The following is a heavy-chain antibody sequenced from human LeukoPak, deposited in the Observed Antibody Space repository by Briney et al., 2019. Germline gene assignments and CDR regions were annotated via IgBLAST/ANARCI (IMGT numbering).Heavy chain of an antibody. D-gene: IGHD1-7*01. CDR3: ARAFVPGTFDY. Sequence: SETLSLTCTVSGGSISSYYWSWIRQPPGKELEWIGYIYYSGSTNYNPSLKSRVTISVDTSKNQFSLKLSSVTAADTAVYYCARAFVPGTFDYWGQGTLVTVSS. J-gene: IGHJ4*02. V-gene: IGHV4-59*01. CDR2: IYYSGST. CDR1: GGSISSYY.